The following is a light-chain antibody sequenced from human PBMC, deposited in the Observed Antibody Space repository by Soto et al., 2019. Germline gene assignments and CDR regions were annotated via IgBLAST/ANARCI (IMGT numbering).Light chain of an antibody. J-gene: IGLJ3*02. CDR2: QVT. Sequence: QSALTQPASVSGSLGQSITIFCTGSRSDIGSYDFVSWYQHRPGKAPKLIIFQVTGRPSGVSSRFSGSKSDYTASLTISGLQPEDEADDYCSSYTSSTTRWIFGGGTKLTVL. CDR1: RSDIGSYDF. CDR3: SSYTSSTTRWI. V-gene: IGLV2-14*01.